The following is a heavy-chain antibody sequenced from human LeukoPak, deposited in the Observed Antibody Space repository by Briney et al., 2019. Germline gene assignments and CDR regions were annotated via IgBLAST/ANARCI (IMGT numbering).Heavy chain of an antibody. V-gene: IGHV1-2*06. CDR2: INPNSGDT. CDR3: ARDYCSSTSCLFDY. J-gene: IGHJ4*02. D-gene: IGHD2-2*01. CDR1: GYTFTSYY. Sequence: ASVKVSCKASGYTFTSYYMHWVRQASGQGLEWMGRINPNSGDTNYAQNFQGRVTMTRDTSINTAYMELSRLRSDDTAVYYCARDYCSSTSCLFDYWGQGTLVTVSS.